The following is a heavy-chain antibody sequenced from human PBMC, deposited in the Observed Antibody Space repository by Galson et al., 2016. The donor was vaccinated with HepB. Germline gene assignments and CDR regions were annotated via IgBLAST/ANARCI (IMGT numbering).Heavy chain of an antibody. Sequence: CAISGDSVSSNSAAWNWIKQSPSRGLEWLGRTCYRSKWYNDYAISVKSRITINPDTTKNQFSLQLNSATPEDTAVCYCARVGEGFDPWGPGTLVTVSS. J-gene: IGHJ5*02. D-gene: IGHD3-10*01. V-gene: IGHV6-1*01. CDR2: TCYRSKWYN. CDR3: ARVGEGFDP. CDR1: GDSVSSNSAA.